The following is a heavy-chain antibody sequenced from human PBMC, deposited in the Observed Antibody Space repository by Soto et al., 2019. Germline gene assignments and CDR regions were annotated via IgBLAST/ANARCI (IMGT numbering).Heavy chain of an antibody. Sequence: VGSLRLSCAASGFTFSSYAMSWVRQAPGKGLEWVSAISGSGGSTYYADSVKGRFTISRDNSKNTLYLQMNSLRAEDTAVYYCAKVTSSGWSFDYWGQGTLVTVSS. J-gene: IGHJ4*02. D-gene: IGHD6-19*01. V-gene: IGHV3-23*01. CDR1: GFTFSSYA. CDR3: AKVTSSGWSFDY. CDR2: ISGSGGST.